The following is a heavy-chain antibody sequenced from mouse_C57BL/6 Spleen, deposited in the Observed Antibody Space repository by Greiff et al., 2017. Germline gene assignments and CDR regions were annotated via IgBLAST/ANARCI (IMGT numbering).Heavy chain of an antibody. V-gene: IGHV1-69*01. J-gene: IGHJ4*01. Sequence: QVQLQQSGAELVMPGASVKLSCKASGYTFTSYWMHWVKQRPGQGLEWIGEIDPSDSYTNYNQKFKGKSTLTVDKSSSTAYMQLSSLTSEDSAVYYCARWDGSSYFYYAMDYWGQGTSVTVSS. CDR3: ARWDGSSYFYYAMDY. CDR1: GYTFTSYW. D-gene: IGHD1-1*01. CDR2: IDPSDSYT.